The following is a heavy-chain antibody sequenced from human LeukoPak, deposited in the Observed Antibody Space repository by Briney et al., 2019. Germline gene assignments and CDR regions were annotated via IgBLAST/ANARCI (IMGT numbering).Heavy chain of an antibody. J-gene: IGHJ4*02. CDR3: AISRYSSSWYQGGFDY. D-gene: IGHD6-13*01. CDR1: GFTFSSYS. V-gene: IGHV3-21*01. Sequence: GGSLRLSCAASGFTFSSYSMNWVRQAPGKGLEWVSSISSSSSYIYYADSVKGRFTISRDNAKNSLYLQMNSLRAEDTAVYYCAISRYSSSWYQGGFDYWGQGTLVTVSS. CDR2: ISSSSSYI.